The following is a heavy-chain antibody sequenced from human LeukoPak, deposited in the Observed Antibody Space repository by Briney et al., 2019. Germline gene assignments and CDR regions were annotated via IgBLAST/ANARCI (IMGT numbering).Heavy chain of an antibody. D-gene: IGHD6-6*01. CDR2: IKEDGSEK. J-gene: IGHJ6*03. CDR1: RFTFSNYW. CDR3: ARGKAALMDV. V-gene: IGHV3-7*04. Sequence: HPGGSLRLSCAASRFTFSNYWMTSVRQAPGQRLGWVANIKEDGSEKYYVDSVRGRFTISRDNAKNSLYLQMNSLGGDDTALYYCARGKAALMDVWGKGTTVTVSS.